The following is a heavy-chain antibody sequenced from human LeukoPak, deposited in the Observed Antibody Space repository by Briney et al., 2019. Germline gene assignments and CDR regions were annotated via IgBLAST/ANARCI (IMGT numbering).Heavy chain of an antibody. CDR1: GGSFSSYY. J-gene: IGHJ4*02. CDR2: INHSGST. CDR3: ARVAPPNPY. V-gene: IGHV4-34*01. Sequence: SETLTLTCAVYGGSFSSYYWCWIRQPPGKGLEWIGEINHSGSTNYNPSLKSRVTISVDTSKKQFSLKMSSVTAADTAVYYCARVAPPNPYWGQGTLVTVSS.